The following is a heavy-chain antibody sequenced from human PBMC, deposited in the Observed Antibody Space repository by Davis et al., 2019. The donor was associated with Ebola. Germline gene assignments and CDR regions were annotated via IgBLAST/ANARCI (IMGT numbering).Heavy chain of an antibody. J-gene: IGHJ6*03. CDR1: GGSISGHY. CDR2: FYSSGTT. D-gene: IGHD2-15*01. CDR3: ASGGYPSDFYYMDV. V-gene: IGHV4-59*11. Sequence: PGGSLRLSCTVSGGSISGHYWSWIRQTPGKGLEWIGYFYSSGTTIYNPSLESRVTISVDTSKNQVSLKLYSVTAADTAVYYCASGGYPSDFYYMDVWGKGTTVTVSS.